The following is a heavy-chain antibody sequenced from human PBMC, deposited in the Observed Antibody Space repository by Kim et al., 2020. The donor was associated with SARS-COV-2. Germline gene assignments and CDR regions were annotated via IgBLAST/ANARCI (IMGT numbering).Heavy chain of an antibody. V-gene: IGHV4-59*09. J-gene: IGHJ5*02. CDR3: ARGSYDILTGYYSNWFDP. D-gene: IGHD3-9*01. Sequence: KSRVTMSEDTSKNQFSLKLSSVTAADTAVYYCARGSYDILTGYYSNWFDPWGQGTLVTVSS.